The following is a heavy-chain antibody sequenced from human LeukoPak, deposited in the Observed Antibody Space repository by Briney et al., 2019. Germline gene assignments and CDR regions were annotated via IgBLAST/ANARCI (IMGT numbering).Heavy chain of an antibody. Sequence: GASVKVSCKASGDTFRNSAISWVRQAPGQGLEWMGGTIPLFSTANYALDFQGRLTITTDESTSTAYMELRNLRSEDTAVYYCARDPDDSKDYWGQGTLVTVSS. D-gene: IGHD3-22*01. CDR1: GDTFRNSA. J-gene: IGHJ4*02. CDR3: ARDPDDSKDY. V-gene: IGHV1-69*05. CDR2: TIPLFSTA.